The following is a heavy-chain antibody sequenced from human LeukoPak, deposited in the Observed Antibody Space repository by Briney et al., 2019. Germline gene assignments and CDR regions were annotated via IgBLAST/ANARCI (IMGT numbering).Heavy chain of an antibody. V-gene: IGHV3-30*04. CDR2: KSYVRWNK. CDR3: ARQEDLVVVTTAIALIDF. Sequence: GGSLRLSCAASGFTFSSYAMHWVRQAPGKGLEGVAVKSYVRWNKLQADSVKVRITNSRDNSKNTLYLQMNRLRAEDTAVYYCARQEDLVVVTTAIALIDFWGQGTLVTAYS. D-gene: IGHD2-15*01. J-gene: IGHJ4*02. CDR1: GFTFSSYA.